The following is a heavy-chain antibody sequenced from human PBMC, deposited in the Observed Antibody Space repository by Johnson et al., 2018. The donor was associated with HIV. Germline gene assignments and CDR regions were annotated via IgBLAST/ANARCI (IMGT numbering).Heavy chain of an antibody. D-gene: IGHD6-19*01. Sequence: QVQLMESGGGLVKPGGSLRLSCAASGFTFSDYYMSWIRQAPGKGLEWVAVISYDGSNKYYADSVKGRFTISRDNSKNTLYLQMNSLRAEDTAVYYCARDPLAVAGTPPSGAFDIWGQGTMVTVSS. V-gene: IGHV3-30*03. CDR3: ARDPLAVAGTPPSGAFDI. J-gene: IGHJ3*02. CDR2: ISYDGSNK. CDR1: GFTFSDYY.